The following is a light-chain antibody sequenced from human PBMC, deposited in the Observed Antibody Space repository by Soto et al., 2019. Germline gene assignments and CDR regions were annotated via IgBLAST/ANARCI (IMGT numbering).Light chain of an antibody. CDR3: SSYTSSSTRV. CDR2: EVS. CDR1: SSDVGGYNY. J-gene: IGLJ1*01. Sequence: QSVLTQPASVSGSPGQSITISCTGTSSDVGGYNYVSWHQQHPGKAPKLMIYEVSNRPSGVSDRFSGSKSGDTASLPISGLQAEDEDDYYCSSYTSSSTRVFGTGTKVTVL. V-gene: IGLV2-14*01.